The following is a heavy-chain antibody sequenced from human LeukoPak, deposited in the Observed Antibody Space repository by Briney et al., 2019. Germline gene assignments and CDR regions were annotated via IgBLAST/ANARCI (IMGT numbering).Heavy chain of an antibody. CDR1: GITVSSNY. J-gene: IGHJ3*02. Sequence: PGGSLRLSCAASGITVSSNYMNWVHQAPGKGLEWVSVIYSGGSTYYADSVKGRFTISRDNSKNTVYLQMNSLRAEDTAVYYCARDLAHTQSFDIWGRGTMVTVSS. CDR2: IYSGGST. CDR3: ARDLAHTQSFDI. V-gene: IGHV3-53*01. D-gene: IGHD2-2*02.